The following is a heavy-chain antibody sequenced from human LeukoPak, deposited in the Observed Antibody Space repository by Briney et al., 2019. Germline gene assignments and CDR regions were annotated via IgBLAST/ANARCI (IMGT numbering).Heavy chain of an antibody. CDR2: VLYDGETK. D-gene: IGHD3-22*01. V-gene: IGHV3-30*04. CDR1: GFIFSNYA. CDR3: ARDPRDPIGYDTSARDTFDY. Sequence: SGRSLRLSCAASGFIFSNYALHWVRQAPGKGLEWVAVVLYDGETKYYADSVKGRFTISRDNPENMLYLQMNSLRPEDTGVYYCARDPRDPIGYDTSARDTFDYWSQGALVTVSS. J-gene: IGHJ4*02.